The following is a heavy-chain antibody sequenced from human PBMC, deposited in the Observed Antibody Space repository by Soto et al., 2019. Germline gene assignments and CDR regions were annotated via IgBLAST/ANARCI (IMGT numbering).Heavy chain of an antibody. CDR2: ISGSGGST. J-gene: IGHJ5*02. D-gene: IGHD3-10*01. Sequence: GGSLRLSCAASGFTFSSYAMSWVRQAPGKGLEWVSAISGSGGSTYYADSVKGRFTISRDNSKNTLYLQMNSLRAEDTAVYYCAKDYRDYYGSGSYFWFDPWGQGTLVTVSS. CDR3: AKDYRDYYGSGSYFWFDP. CDR1: GFTFSSYA. V-gene: IGHV3-23*01.